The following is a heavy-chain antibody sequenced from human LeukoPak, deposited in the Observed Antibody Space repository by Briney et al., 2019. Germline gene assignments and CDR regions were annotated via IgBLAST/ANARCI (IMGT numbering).Heavy chain of an antibody. CDR2: IYYSGST. J-gene: IGHJ4*02. D-gene: IGHD3-3*01. Sequence: SETLSLTCAVYGGSFSGYYWSWIRQPPGKGLEWIGYIYYSGSTNYNPSLKSRVTISVDTSKNQFSLKLSSVTAADTAVYYCARETTVNYDFWSGYYTSYYFDYWGQGTLVTVSS. CDR1: GGSFSGYY. V-gene: IGHV4-59*01. CDR3: ARETTVNYDFWSGYYTSYYFDY.